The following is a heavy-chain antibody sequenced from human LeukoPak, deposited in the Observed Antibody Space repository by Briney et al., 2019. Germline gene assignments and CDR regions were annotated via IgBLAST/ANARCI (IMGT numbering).Heavy chain of an antibody. CDR1: GFTFNRNN. Sequence: GGSLRLSCAASGFTFNRNNMNWVRQAPGKGLEWVSYISGTSITMYYADSVKVRFTISRDNAKNSLYLKMKSLRADDTAVYYCARETILAVAGDFWGQGTLVTVSS. V-gene: IGHV3-48*01. J-gene: IGHJ4*02. CDR3: ARETILAVAGDF. D-gene: IGHD6-19*01. CDR2: ISGTSITM.